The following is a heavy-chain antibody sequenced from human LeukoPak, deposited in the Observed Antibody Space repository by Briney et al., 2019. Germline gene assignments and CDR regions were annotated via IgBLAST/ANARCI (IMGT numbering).Heavy chain of an antibody. Sequence: SETLSLTCTVSGGSISSYYWSWIRQPPGKGLEWIGYIYYSGSTNYNPSLKSRVTISVDTSKNQFSLKLSSVTAADTAVYYCARLNVYCGGDCYRDWYFDLWGRGTLVTVSS. CDR3: ARLNVYCGGDCYRDWYFDL. CDR1: GGSISSYY. V-gene: IGHV4-59*08. CDR2: IYYSGST. D-gene: IGHD2-21*02. J-gene: IGHJ2*01.